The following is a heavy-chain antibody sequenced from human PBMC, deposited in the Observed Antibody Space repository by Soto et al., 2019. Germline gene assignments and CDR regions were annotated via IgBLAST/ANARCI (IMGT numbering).Heavy chain of an antibody. Sequence: GGSLRLSCAASGFTVSTKYMSWVRQAPGKGLEWASVIYSGSSTFYADSVKGRFTISRDNSKNTLYLQMNSLRDEDTAVYYCARERPSGWYYYYGMDVWGQGTTVTVSS. CDR3: ARERPSGWYYYYGMDV. CDR2: IYSGSST. CDR1: GFTVSTKY. V-gene: IGHV3-66*01. D-gene: IGHD6-19*01. J-gene: IGHJ6*02.